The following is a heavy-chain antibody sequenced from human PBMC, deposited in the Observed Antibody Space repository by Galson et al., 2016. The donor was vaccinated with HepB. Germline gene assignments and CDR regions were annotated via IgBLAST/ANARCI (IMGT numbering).Heavy chain of an antibody. J-gene: IGHJ4*02. CDR1: GFTFSNAW. CDR3: TTWTYFYHISDYYLFDH. D-gene: IGHD3-22*01. V-gene: IGHV3-15*01. Sequence: SLRLPCAGSGFTFSNAWMSRVRQAPGKGLEWVGRIKSEGDGGTTDYAAPVKGRFTISRDDSKNTLYLQMDSLKTEDTAVYYCTTWTYFYHISDYYLFDHWGQGALVTVSS. CDR2: IKSEGDGGTT.